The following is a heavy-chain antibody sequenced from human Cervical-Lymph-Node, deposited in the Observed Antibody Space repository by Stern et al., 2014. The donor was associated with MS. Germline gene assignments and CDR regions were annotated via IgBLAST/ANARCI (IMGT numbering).Heavy chain of an antibody. D-gene: IGHD1/OR15-1a*01. Sequence: VQLEESGGGLVAPGGSLRLSCAASGFTFNDYYMSWIRQAPGKGLEWLSYISFRSTYTNYADSVQGRFTISRDNAKNSLYLQLDSLRADDTAVYYCARDAGSLAGTTLGWYFDLWGRGTLVTVSS. CDR2: ISFRSTYT. J-gene: IGHJ2*01. CDR1: GFTFNDYY. V-gene: IGHV3-11*06. CDR3: ARDAGSLAGTTLGWYFDL.